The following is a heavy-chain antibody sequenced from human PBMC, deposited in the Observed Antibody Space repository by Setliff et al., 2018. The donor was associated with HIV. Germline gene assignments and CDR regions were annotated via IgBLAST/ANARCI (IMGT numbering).Heavy chain of an antibody. Sequence: GGSLRLSCAASGFTFDDYGMHWVRQAPGKGLEWVAVVKNDGRNKDYTHSVKGRLTISRDNSKNTLYLQMNSLTLEDAAVYYCARDRTLTYEDYYYMDVWGKGTTVTVSS. CDR1: GFTFDDYG. J-gene: IGHJ6*03. CDR3: ARDRTLTYEDYYYMDV. CDR2: VKNDGRNK. V-gene: IGHV3-30*04. D-gene: IGHD2-21*01.